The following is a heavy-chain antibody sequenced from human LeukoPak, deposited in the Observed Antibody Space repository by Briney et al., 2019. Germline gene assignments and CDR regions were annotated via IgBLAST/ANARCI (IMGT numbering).Heavy chain of an antibody. J-gene: IGHJ5*02. D-gene: IGHD2-2*01. Sequence: SETLSLTCTVSGGSLNNYYWTWVRQPPGKGLEWIGYIFDIGNTNYNPSLKSRVTISLDTSKSQFPLRLNSVTAADTAVYYCAKGMMPDWFDPWGQGTLVTVSS. CDR1: GGSLNNYY. CDR2: IFDIGNT. V-gene: IGHV4-59*01. CDR3: AKGMMPDWFDP.